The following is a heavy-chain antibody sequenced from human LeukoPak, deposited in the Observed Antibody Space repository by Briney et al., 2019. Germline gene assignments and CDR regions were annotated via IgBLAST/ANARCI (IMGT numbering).Heavy chain of an antibody. V-gene: IGHV4-61*01. CDR1: GGSVSSGSYY. Sequence: SETLSLTCTVSGGSVSSGSYYWSWIRQPPGKGLEWIGYIYYSGSTNYNPSLKSRVTISVDTSKNQFSLKLSSVTAADTAVYYCARDAGAEYFQHWGQGTLVTVSS. CDR3: ARDAGAEYFQH. J-gene: IGHJ1*01. CDR2: IYYSGST.